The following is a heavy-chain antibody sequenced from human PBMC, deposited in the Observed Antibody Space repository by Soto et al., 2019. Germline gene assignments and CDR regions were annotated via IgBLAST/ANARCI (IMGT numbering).Heavy chain of an antibody. J-gene: IGHJ5*02. CDR3: ARDPSGLWFGELHALNNWFDP. D-gene: IGHD3-10*01. CDR1: GFNFSRYS. V-gene: IGHV3-21*01. CDR2: ISGSRSYI. Sequence: GSLRLSCAASGFNFSRYSMNWVRQAPGKGLEWVSSISGSRSYIYYADSVKGRFTISRDNAKNSVYLQMNSLRAEDTAVYYCARDPSGLWFGELHALNNWFDPWGQGTLVTVSS.